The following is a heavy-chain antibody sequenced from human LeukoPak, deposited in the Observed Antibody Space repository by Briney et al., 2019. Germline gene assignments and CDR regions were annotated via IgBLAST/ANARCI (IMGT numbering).Heavy chain of an antibody. Sequence: SETLSLTRTVSGGSISSYYWSWIRQPPGKGLEWIGYIYYSGSTNYNPSLKSRVTISVDTSKNQFSLKLSSVTAADTAVYYCARQYSSGSKLGYDYWGQGTLVTVSS. CDR3: ARQYSSGSKLGYDY. CDR1: GGSISSYY. D-gene: IGHD6-19*01. V-gene: IGHV4-59*08. CDR2: IYYSGST. J-gene: IGHJ4*02.